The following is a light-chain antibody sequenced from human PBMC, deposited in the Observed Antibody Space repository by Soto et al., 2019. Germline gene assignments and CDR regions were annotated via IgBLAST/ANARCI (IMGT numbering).Light chain of an antibody. Sequence: QPVLTQPPSVSGAPGQRVTISCTGSSSNIGAGYDVHWYQRLPGTAPKLLIYTNNNRPSGVPDRFSGSKSGTSASLAITGLQAEDEADYYCQSYDSSLSCVVFGGGTKLTVL. V-gene: IGLV1-40*01. CDR1: SSNIGAGYD. CDR2: TNN. J-gene: IGLJ2*01. CDR3: QSYDSSLSCVV.